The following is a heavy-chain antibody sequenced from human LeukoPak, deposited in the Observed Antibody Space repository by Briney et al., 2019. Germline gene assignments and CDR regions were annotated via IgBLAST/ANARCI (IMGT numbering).Heavy chain of an antibody. CDR3: ARDGGSISS. CDR2: IYYSGST. D-gene: IGHD3-3*02. J-gene: IGHJ4*02. V-gene: IGHV4-31*03. Sequence: PSETLSLTCTVSGGSISSGGYYWSWIRQHPGKGLEWIGYIYYSGSTYYNPSLKSRVTISGDTSKNQFSLKLSSVTAADMAVYYCARDGGSISSWGQGTLVTVSS. CDR1: GGSISSGGYY.